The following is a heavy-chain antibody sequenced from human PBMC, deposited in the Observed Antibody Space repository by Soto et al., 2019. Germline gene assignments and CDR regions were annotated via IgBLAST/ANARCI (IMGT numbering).Heavy chain of an antibody. J-gene: IGHJ4*02. CDR1: GGSFSCYY. CDR3: ARCSGSYNHFDY. V-gene: IGHV4-34*01. D-gene: IGHD1-26*01. Sequence: PSETLSLTCAVYGGSFSCYYWSWIRQPPGKGLEWIGEINHSGSTNYNPSLKSRVTISVDTSKNQFSLKLSSVTAADTAVYYCARCSGSYNHFDYWGQGTLVTVSS. CDR2: INHSGST.